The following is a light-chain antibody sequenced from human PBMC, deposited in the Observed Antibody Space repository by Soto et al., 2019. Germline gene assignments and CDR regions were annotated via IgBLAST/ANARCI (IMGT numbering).Light chain of an antibody. J-gene: IGKJ1*01. CDR2: GAS. Sequence: EIVLTQSPGTLSLSPGERATLSCRASQSVSSSFLAWYQQKPGQAPRLLIYGASSRATGIPDRFSGRGSGTDFTLTISRLEPEDFAVYYCHQYDSSPVTFGQGTKVEIK. CDR1: QSVSSSF. CDR3: HQYDSSPVT. V-gene: IGKV3-20*01.